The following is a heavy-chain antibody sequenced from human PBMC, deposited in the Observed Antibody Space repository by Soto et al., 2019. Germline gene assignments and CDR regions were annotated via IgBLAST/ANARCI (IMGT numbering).Heavy chain of an antibody. CDR3: ARGGGFDSFDY. CDR2: INHLETT. J-gene: IGHJ4*02. CDR1: GASITYGAYS. Sequence: QLQLHMSGSGLVKPSQTLSLTCTVSGASITYGAYSWSWIRQTPGKGLEWIGYINHLETTFYNPSFESRLTLSIDRTKNQFSLNLKSMAAADRAVYFFARGGGFDSFDYWGQGILVTVSS. D-gene: IGHD3-10*01. V-gene: IGHV4-30-2*01.